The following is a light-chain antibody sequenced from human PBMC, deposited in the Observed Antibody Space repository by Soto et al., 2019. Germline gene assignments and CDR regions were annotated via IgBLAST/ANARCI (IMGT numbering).Light chain of an antibody. CDR2: GAS. CDR3: QQYGDSPT. J-gene: IGKJ4*01. V-gene: IGKV3-20*01. Sequence: IGLSQSAGALSVSPGERVTLSCRASQSVTSSYLAWYQQKPGQAPRLLIYGASNRATGIPDRFSGSGSGTDFTLTISRLGPEDFAVYYCQQYGDSPTFGGGTKVDIK. CDR1: QSVTSSY.